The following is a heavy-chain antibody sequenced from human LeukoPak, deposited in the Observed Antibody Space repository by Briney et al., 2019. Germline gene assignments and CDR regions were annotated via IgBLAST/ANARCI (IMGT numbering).Heavy chain of an antibody. CDR1: GFTFSSYS. Sequence: PGGSLRLSCAASGFTFSSYSMNWVRQAPGKGLEWISYITSSSSSIHYADSVKGRFTISRDNSKNTLYLQMNSLRAEDTAVYYCARDQVTAIEYYQHWGQGTLVTVSS. V-gene: IGHV3-48*01. J-gene: IGHJ1*01. D-gene: IGHD2-21*02. CDR3: ARDQVTAIEYYQH. CDR2: ITSSSSSI.